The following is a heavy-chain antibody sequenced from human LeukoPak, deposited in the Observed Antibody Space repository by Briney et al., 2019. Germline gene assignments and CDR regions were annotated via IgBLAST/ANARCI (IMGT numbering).Heavy chain of an antibody. Sequence: PGGSLRLSCAASGFTFSSYAMSWVRQAPGKGLEWVSAISDSGGSTYYADSVKGRFTISRDNSKNTLYLQMNSLRAEDTAVYYCAKYSLSGSYGPWYMDVWGKGTTVTVSS. CDR2: ISDSGGST. J-gene: IGHJ6*03. D-gene: IGHD1-26*01. CDR1: GFTFSSYA. V-gene: IGHV3-23*01. CDR3: AKYSLSGSYGPWYMDV.